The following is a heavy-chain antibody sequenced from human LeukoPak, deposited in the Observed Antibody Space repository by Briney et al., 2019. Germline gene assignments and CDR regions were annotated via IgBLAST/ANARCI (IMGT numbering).Heavy chain of an antibody. CDR2: ISYDGSIK. Sequence: GGSLRLSCAASGFTFSSYGMHWVRLAPGKGLEWVAVISYDGSIKYYADSVKGRFTISRDNSKNTLHLQMNSLRAEDTAVYYCAKDKGREGDYWGQGTLVTVSS. CDR1: GFTFSSYG. D-gene: IGHD1-26*01. CDR3: AKDKGREGDY. J-gene: IGHJ4*02. V-gene: IGHV3-30*18.